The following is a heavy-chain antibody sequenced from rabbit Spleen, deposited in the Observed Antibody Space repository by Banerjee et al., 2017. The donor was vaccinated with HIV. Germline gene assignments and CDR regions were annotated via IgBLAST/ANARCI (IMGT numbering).Heavy chain of an antibody. V-gene: IGHV1S40*01. CDR2: IEGGSSGFT. J-gene: IGHJ6*01. Sequence: QSLEESGGDLVKPGASLTLTCTASGVSFSSNHYMCWVRQAPGKGLEWIACIEGGSSGFTYFATWAKGRFTISKTSSTTVTLQMTRLTAADTATYFCARDTSTSFSSYGMDLWGPGTLVTVS. CDR3: ARDTSTSFSSYGMDL. D-gene: IGHD1-1*01. CDR1: GVSFSSNHY.